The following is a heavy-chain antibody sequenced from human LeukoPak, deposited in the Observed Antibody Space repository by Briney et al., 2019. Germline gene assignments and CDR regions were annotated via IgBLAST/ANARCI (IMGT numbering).Heavy chain of an antibody. CDR2: IYYSGST. V-gene: IGHV4-59*08. Sequence: SETLSLTCTVSGDPISSYYWSWIRQPPGKGLEGIGYIYYSGSTNYNPSLKSRVTISVDTSKNQFSLKLSSVTAADTAVYYCARHQLGGQLRFDYWGQGTLVTVSS. CDR1: GDPISSYY. D-gene: IGHD5-12*01. CDR3: ARHQLGGQLRFDY. J-gene: IGHJ4*02.